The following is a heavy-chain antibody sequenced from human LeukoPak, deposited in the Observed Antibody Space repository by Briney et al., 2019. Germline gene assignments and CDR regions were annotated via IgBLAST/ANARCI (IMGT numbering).Heavy chain of an antibody. CDR1: GGTFSSYA. Sequence: ASVKVSCKASGGTFSSYAISWVRQAPGQGLEWMGGIIPIFGTANYAQKFQGRVTITTDESTSTAYMELSSLRSEGTAVYYCARDTHKYCSSTSCYPRSERYYYYYYMDVWGKGTTVTVSS. D-gene: IGHD2-2*01. J-gene: IGHJ6*03. CDR3: ARDTHKYCSSTSCYPRSERYYYYYYMDV. V-gene: IGHV1-69*05. CDR2: IIPIFGTA.